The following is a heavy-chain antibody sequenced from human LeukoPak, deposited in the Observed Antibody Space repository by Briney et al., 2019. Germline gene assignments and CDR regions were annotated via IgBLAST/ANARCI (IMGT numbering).Heavy chain of an antibody. CDR1: GFTFSSYA. CDR3: AKGDSSSWYSGNWFDP. CDR2: ISGSGGST. D-gene: IGHD6-13*01. V-gene: IGHV3-23*01. J-gene: IGHJ5*02. Sequence: GGSLRLSCAASGFTFSSYAMSWVRQAPGKGLEWVSAISGSGGSTYYADSVKGRFTISRDNSKNTLYLQMNSLRAEDTAVYYCAKGDSSSWYSGNWFDPWGQGTLVTVSS.